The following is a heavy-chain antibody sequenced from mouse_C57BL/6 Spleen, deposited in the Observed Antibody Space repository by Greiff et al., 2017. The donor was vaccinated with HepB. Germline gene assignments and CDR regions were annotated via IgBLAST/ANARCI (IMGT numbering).Heavy chain of an antibody. CDR3: ARKGDYLMDY. Sequence: QVQLQQPGAELVRPGTSVKLSCKASGYTFTSYWMHWVKQRPGQGLEWIGVIDPSDSYTNYNQKFKGKATLTVDTSSSTAYMQLSSLTSEYSAVYYCARKGDYLMDYWGQGTSVTVSS. CDR2: IDPSDSYT. CDR1: GYTFTSYW. D-gene: IGHD2-4*01. J-gene: IGHJ4*01. V-gene: IGHV1-59*01.